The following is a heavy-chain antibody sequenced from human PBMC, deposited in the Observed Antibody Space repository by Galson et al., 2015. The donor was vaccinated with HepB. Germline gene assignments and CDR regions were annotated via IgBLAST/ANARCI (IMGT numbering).Heavy chain of an antibody. J-gene: IGHJ4*02. Sequence: LRLSCAASGFTFSSYWMSWVRQAPGKGLEWVAVISYDGSNKYYADPVKGRFTISRDNSKNTLYLRMNSLRAEDTAVYYCARGGTDGSGIPYYFDYWGQGTLVTVSS. CDR2: ISYDGSNK. D-gene: IGHD3-10*01. CDR1: GFTFSSYW. CDR3: ARGGTDGSGIPYYFDY. V-gene: IGHV3-30-3*01.